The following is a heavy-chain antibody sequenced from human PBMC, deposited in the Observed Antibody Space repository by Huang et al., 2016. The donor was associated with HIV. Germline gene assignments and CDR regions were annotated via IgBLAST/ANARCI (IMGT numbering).Heavy chain of an antibody. CDR3: AGVSTLKYFDY. CDR2: SIPSFPTA. CDR1: GDTFSSYA. D-gene: IGHD2-8*01. J-gene: IGHJ4*02. V-gene: IGHV1-69*13. Sequence: QVHLVQSGTEVKKPGSSVKFSCTSFGDTFSSYAITWVRQAPGQGLECMGGSIPSFPTANYAQKCQGRVTITADESTSTAYMELSGLRSEDTAVYYCAGVSTLKYFDYWGQGTLVTVSS.